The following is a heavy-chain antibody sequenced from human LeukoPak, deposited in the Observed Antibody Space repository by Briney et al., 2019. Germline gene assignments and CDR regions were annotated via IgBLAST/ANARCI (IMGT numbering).Heavy chain of an antibody. J-gene: IGHJ6*02. Sequence: PGGSLRLSCAASSSTFNNAWMNRARQAPGKGLEWVASINHNGNVNYYVDSVKGRFTISRDNAKNSLYLQMSNLRAEDTAVYFCARGGGLDVWGQGATVTVSS. CDR1: SSTFNNAW. V-gene: IGHV3-7*03. CDR2: INHNGNVN. CDR3: ARGGGLDV. D-gene: IGHD3-16*01.